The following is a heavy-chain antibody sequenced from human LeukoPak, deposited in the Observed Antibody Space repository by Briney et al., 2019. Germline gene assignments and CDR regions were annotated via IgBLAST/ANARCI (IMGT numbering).Heavy chain of an antibody. CDR1: GGSISSYY. CDR2: IYYSGST. CDR3: ASGGYSSGSFDY. D-gene: IGHD6-19*01. Sequence: SETLSLTCTVSGGSISSYYWSWIQQPPGKGLEWIGYIYYSGSTNYNPSLKSRVTISVDTSKNQFSLKLSSVTAADTAVYYCASGGYSSGSFDYWGQGTLVTVSS. V-gene: IGHV4-59*01. J-gene: IGHJ4*02.